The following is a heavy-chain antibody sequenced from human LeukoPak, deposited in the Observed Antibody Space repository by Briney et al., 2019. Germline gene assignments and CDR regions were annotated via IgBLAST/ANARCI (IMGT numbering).Heavy chain of an antibody. CDR3: ARLVPASMGGIPSDY. CDR2: INPNSGGT. D-gene: IGHD2-2*01. J-gene: IGHJ4*02. CDR1: GYTFTGYY. Sequence: ASVKVSCKASGYTFTGYYMHWVRQAPGQGREWMGRINPNSGGTNYAQKFQGRVTMTRDTSISTAYMELSRLRSDDTAVYYCARLVPASMGGIPSDYWGQGTLVTVSS. V-gene: IGHV1-2*06.